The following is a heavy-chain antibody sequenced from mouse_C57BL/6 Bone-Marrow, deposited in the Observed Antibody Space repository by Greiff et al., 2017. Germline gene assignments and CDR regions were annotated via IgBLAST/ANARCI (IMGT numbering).Heavy chain of an antibody. Sequence: EVQGVESGGGLVKPGGSLKLSCAASGFTFSDYGMHWVRQAPEKGLEWVAYISSGSSTIYSSDTAKGRFTISRANAKNTLFLQMSSLRSEDTAMYYYARGPFITTVVARGYYAMDYWGQGTSVTVSS. D-gene: IGHD1-1*01. V-gene: IGHV5-17*01. CDR1: GFTFSDYG. CDR3: ARGPFITTVVARGYYAMDY. J-gene: IGHJ4*01. CDR2: ISSGSSTI.